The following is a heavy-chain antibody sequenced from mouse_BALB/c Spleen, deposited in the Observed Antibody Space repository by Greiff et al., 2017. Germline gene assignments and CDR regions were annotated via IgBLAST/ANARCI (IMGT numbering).Heavy chain of an antibody. D-gene: IGHD4-1*01. V-gene: IGHV5-6-4*01. CDR2: ISSGGSYT. CDR3: TRDQTGTWTYAMDY. Sequence: EVQLVESGGGLVKPGGSLKLSCAASGFTFSSYTMSWVRQTPEKRLEWVATISSGGSYTYYPDSVKGRFTISRDNAKNTLYLQMSSLKSEDTAMYYCTRDQTGTWTYAMDYWGQGTSVTVSS. CDR1: GFTFSSYT. J-gene: IGHJ4*01.